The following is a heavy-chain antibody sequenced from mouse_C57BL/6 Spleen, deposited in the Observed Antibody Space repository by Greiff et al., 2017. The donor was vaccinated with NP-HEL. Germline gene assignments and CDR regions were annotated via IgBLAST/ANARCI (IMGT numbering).Heavy chain of an antibody. J-gene: IGHJ3*01. CDR3: ARGRDYADPWFAY. V-gene: IGHV1-47*01. D-gene: IGHD1-1*02. Sequence: QVQLKESGAELVKPGASVKMSCKASGYTFTTYPIEWMKQNHGKSLEWIGNFHPYNDDTKYNEKFKGKATLTVEKSSSTVYLELSRLTSDDSAVYYCARGRDYADPWFAYWGQGTLVTVSA. CDR1: GYTFTTYP. CDR2: FHPYNDDT.